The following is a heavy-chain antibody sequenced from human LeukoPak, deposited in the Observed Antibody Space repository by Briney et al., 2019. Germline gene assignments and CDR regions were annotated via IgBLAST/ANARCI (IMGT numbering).Heavy chain of an antibody. CDR2: MSSSGNVK. V-gene: IGHV3-48*03. CDR1: GFTFSDYE. J-gene: IGHJ4*02. D-gene: IGHD4-17*01. CDR3: ASNTYGDYVSFDY. Sequence: GGSLRLSCEASGFTFSDYEMNWVRQPPGKGLEWVSYMSSSGNVKYYADSVKGRFTIPRDNAKNSLYLQMNSLRAEDTAIYYCASNTYGDYVSFDYWGPGTLVIVSS.